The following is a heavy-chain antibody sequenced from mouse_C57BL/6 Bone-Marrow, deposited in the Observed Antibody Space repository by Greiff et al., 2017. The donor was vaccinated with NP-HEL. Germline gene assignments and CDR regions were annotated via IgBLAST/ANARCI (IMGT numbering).Heavy chain of an antibody. CDR2: IYPRSGNT. CDR1: GYTFTSYG. J-gene: IGHJ4*01. Sequence: QVQLQQSGAELARPGASVKLSCKASGYTFTSYGISWVKQRTGQGLEWIGEIYPRSGNTYYNEKFKGKATLTADKSSSTAYMALRSLTSEDSAVYFCARRGRFYAMDYWGQGTSVTVSS. CDR3: ARRGRFYAMDY. V-gene: IGHV1-81*01. D-gene: IGHD1-1*01.